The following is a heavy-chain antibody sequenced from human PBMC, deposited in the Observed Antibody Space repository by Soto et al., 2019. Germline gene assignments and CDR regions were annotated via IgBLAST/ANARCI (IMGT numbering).Heavy chain of an antibody. CDR1: GYTFTSYG. J-gene: IGHJ6*02. V-gene: IGHV1-18*01. Sequence: ASVKVSCKASGYTFTSYGISWVRQAPGQGLEWMGWISAYNGNTNYAQKLQGRVTMTTDTSTSTAYMELRSLRSDDTAVYYCARDELVVVPAAIGNYYYGMDVWGQGTTVTVS. CDR3: ARDELVVVPAAIGNYYYGMDV. CDR2: ISAYNGNT. D-gene: IGHD2-2*01.